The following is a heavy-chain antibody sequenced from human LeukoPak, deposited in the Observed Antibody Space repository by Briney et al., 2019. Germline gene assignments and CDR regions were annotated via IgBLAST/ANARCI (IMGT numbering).Heavy chain of an antibody. CDR1: GGSISTYC. D-gene: IGHD3-22*01. J-gene: IGHJ3*02. CDR3: ARHDATISMIVGERPFEI. CDR2: IYYSGSP. Sequence: SETLSLTCTVSGGSISTYCWSWIRQPPGKGLEWIGNIYYSGSPSYNPSLKSRVTLSVDTSKNQFSLKLSSVTAADTAMYYCARHDATISMIVGERPFEIWGQGTMVTVSS. V-gene: IGHV4-59*08.